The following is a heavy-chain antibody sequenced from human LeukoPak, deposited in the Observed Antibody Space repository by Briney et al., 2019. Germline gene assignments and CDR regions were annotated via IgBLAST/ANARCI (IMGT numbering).Heavy chain of an antibody. CDR2: IYYSGST. CDR3: ARAPIFGVVIDYGMDV. CDR1: GGSISSGGYD. D-gene: IGHD3-3*01. J-gene: IGHJ6*02. V-gene: IGHV4-31*03. Sequence: SQTLSLTGTVSGGSISSGGYDWSWSRQHPGRGLEWIEYIYYSGSTYYNPSLKSRVTISVDTSKNQFSLKLSSVTAADTAVYHCARAPIFGVVIDYGMDVWGQGTTVTVSS.